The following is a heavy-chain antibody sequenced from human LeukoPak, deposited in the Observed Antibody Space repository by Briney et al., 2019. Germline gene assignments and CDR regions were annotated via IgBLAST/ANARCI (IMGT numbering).Heavy chain of an antibody. J-gene: IGHJ4*02. CDR2: IYSGGST. CDR3: AKDGSIAVAGYFDY. V-gene: IGHV3-53*05. Sequence: GGSLRLSCAASGFTVSSNYMSWVRQAPGKGLEWVSVIYSGGSTYYADSVKGRFTISRDNSKNTLYLQMNSLRAEDTAVYYCAKDGSIAVAGYFDYWGQGTLVTVSS. CDR1: GFTVSSNY. D-gene: IGHD6-19*01.